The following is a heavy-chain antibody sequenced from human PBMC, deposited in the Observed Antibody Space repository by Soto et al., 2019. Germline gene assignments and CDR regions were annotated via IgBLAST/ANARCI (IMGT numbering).Heavy chain of an antibody. CDR1: GFTFSSYA. V-gene: IGHV3-30*18. Sequence: GGSLRLSCAASGFTFSSYAMSWVRQAPGKGLEWVAVISHDGSNKHYADSVKGRLTISRDNSKNTLYLQINSLRAEDTAVYYCAKDRRSSWSFDYWGQGTLVTVSS. CDR2: ISHDGSNK. J-gene: IGHJ4*02. CDR3: AKDRRSSWSFDY. D-gene: IGHD6-13*01.